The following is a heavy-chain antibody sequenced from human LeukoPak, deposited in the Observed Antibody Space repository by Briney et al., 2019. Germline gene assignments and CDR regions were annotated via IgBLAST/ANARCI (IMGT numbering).Heavy chain of an antibody. CDR3: ARVGTVTTYDY. CDR1: GYTFTGYY. V-gene: IGHV1-2*02. Sequence: ASVKVSCKASGYTFTGYYMHWVRQAPGQGLEWMGWINPNSGGTNYAQKFQGRVTMTRDTSASTAYMELSSLRSEDTAMYYCARVGTVTTYDYWGQGTLVTVSS. D-gene: IGHD4-17*01. J-gene: IGHJ4*02. CDR2: INPNSGGT.